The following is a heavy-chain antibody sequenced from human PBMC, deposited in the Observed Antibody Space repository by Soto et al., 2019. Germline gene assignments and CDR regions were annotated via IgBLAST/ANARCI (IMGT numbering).Heavy chain of an antibody. Sequence: QVQLQESGPGLVKPSETLSLTCTGSGGSIRSYYWSWIRQPPGKGLEWIGYIYYSGSTNYHPSLKSRVTISVDTSKNQFSLTLSSVTAADTAVYYCARDAGEQWLVRGFDPWGQGTLVTVSP. CDR3: ARDAGEQWLVRGFDP. CDR2: IYYSGST. CDR1: GGSIRSYY. J-gene: IGHJ5*02. D-gene: IGHD6-19*01. V-gene: IGHV4-59*01.